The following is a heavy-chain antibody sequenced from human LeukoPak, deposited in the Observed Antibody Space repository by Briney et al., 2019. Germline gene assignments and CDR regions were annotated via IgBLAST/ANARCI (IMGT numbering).Heavy chain of an antibody. CDR1: GFTFSSYA. CDR2: ISTGSSTT. V-gene: IGHV3-48*02. J-gene: IGHJ4*02. Sequence: GGSLRLSCAASGFTFSSYAMSWVRQAPGKGLEWVSYISTGSSTTYYADSVKGRFTISRDNVENSLYLQMNSLRDEDTAVYYCARVAAGYSVNYFDYWGQGTLVTVSS. CDR3: ARVAAGYSVNYFDY. D-gene: IGHD4-23*01.